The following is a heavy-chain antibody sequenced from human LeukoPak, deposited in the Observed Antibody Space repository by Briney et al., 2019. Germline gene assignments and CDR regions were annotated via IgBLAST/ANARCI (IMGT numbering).Heavy chain of an antibody. D-gene: IGHD3-3*01. J-gene: IGHJ5*02. CDR3: ARGQYYDFWSGYGNWFDP. V-gene: IGHV4-38-2*01. Sequence: PSETLSLTCAVSGCSISSGYYWGWIRQPPGKGLEWIGSIYHSGSTYYNPSLKSRVTISVDTSKNQFSLKLSSVTAADTAVYYCARGQYYDFWSGYGNWFDPWGQGTLVTVSS. CDR1: GCSISSGYY. CDR2: IYHSGST.